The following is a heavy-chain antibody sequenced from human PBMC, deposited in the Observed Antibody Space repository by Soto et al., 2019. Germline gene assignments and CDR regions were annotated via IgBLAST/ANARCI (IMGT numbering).Heavy chain of an antibody. CDR1: GGTFSSYA. CDR2: IIPIFGTA. Sequence: ASVKVSCKASGGTFSSYAISWVRQAPGQGLEWMGGIIPIFGTANYAQKFQGRVTITADESTSTAYMELSSLRSEDTAVYYCARGAEGYCSSTSCYGVVYWGQGTLVTVSS. D-gene: IGHD2-2*01. V-gene: IGHV1-69*13. CDR3: ARGAEGYCSSTSCYGVVY. J-gene: IGHJ4*02.